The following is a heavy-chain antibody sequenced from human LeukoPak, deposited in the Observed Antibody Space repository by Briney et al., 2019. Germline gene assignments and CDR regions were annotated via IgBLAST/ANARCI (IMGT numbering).Heavy chain of an antibody. J-gene: IGHJ6*02. V-gene: IGHV3-9*01. D-gene: IGHD6-6*01. CDR1: GFTFDDYA. Sequence: GRSLRLSCAASGFTFDDYAMHWVRQAPGKGLEWVSGISWNSGSIGYADSVKGRFTISRDNAKNSLYLQMNSLRAEDTALYYCASSSLSDYYYYGMDVWGQGTTVTVSS. CDR3: ASSSLSDYYYYGMDV. CDR2: ISWNSGSI.